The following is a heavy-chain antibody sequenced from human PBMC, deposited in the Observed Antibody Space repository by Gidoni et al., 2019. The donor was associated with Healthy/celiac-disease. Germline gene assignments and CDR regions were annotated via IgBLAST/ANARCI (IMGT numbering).Heavy chain of an antibody. D-gene: IGHD3-10*01. V-gene: IGHV3-21*01. J-gene: IGHJ3*02. CDR1: GFTFSSYS. CDR2: ISSSSSYI. Sequence: EVQLVESGGGLVKPGGSLRLSCAASGFTFSSYSMNWVRQAPGKGLEWVSSISSSSSYIYYADSVKGRFTISRDNAKNSLYLQMNSLRAEDTAVYYCARDQGVWFGESGDAFDIWGQGTMVTVSS. CDR3: ARDQGVWFGESGDAFDI.